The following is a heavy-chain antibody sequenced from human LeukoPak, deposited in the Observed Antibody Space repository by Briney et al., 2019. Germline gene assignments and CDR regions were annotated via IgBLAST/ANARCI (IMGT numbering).Heavy chain of an antibody. D-gene: IGHD3-3*01. Sequence: GASVKVSCKASGYTFTSYGISWVRQAPGQGLEWMGWISAHNGNRDYAQKFQGRVTMTTDASTRTAYMELRSLRSDDTAVYFCARVENINKYYFYVMDVWGQGTTVTVSS. J-gene: IGHJ6*02. CDR3: ARVENINKYYFYVMDV. CDR2: ISAHNGNR. CDR1: GYTFTSYG. V-gene: IGHV1-18*01.